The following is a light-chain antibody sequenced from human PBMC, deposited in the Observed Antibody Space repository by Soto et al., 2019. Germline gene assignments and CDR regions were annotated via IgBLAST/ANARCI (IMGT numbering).Light chain of an antibody. CDR2: AVS. CDR3: QQYGNSPRYS. J-gene: IGKJ2*03. Sequence: EIVLTQSPGTLSLSPGERATLSCRASQSVDSRYLAWYQQKPGQAPRLLIYAVSSRATGIPDRFSGRGSGTDFTLTISRLEPEDFAEYYCQQYGNSPRYSFGQGTKLELK. CDR1: QSVDSRY. V-gene: IGKV3-20*01.